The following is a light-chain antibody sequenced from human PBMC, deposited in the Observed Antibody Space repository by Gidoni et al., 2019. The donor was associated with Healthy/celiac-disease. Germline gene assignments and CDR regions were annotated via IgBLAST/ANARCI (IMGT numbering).Light chain of an antibody. CDR2: AAS. CDR1: QSISSY. Sequence: DIQMTQSPSSLSASVGDRVTITCRASQSISSYLNWYQQKPGKAPKLLIYAASSLQSGVPSRFIGSGSGTDFTLTISSLQPEDFSTYSCQQSYSTPPLTFGGGTKVEIK. V-gene: IGKV1-39*01. J-gene: IGKJ4*01. CDR3: QQSYSTPPLT.